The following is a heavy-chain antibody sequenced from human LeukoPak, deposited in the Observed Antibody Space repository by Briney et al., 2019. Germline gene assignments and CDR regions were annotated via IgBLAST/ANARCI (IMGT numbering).Heavy chain of an antibody. CDR2: ISGSGGST. J-gene: IGHJ4*02. V-gene: IGHV3-23*01. Sequence: GGSLRLSCAASGFTFSSYAMSWVRQAPGKGLEWVSAISGSGGSTYYADSVKGRFTISRDNSKNTLYLQMNSLRAEDTAVYYCAKDSQPSRVVPNLWYFDYWGQGTLVTASS. D-gene: IGHD3-3*01. CDR1: GFTFSSYA. CDR3: AKDSQPSRVVPNLWYFDY.